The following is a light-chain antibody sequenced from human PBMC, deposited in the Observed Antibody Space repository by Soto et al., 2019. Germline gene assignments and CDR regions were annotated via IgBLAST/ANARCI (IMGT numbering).Light chain of an antibody. CDR3: SSYTSSFYV. CDR1: SSDVGGYNY. J-gene: IGLJ1*01. V-gene: IGLV2-14*01. Sequence: QSVLTQPASVSGSPGQSITISCTGTSSDVGGYNYVSWYQQHPGKAPKLMIYEVSNRPSGVSNRFSGSKSGNTASLTISGLQAEDEADYYYSSYTSSFYVFGTGTKLTVL. CDR2: EVS.